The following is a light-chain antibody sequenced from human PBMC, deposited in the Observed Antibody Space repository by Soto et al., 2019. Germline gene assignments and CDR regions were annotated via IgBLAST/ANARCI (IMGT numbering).Light chain of an antibody. CDR3: LQHNSYPLT. CDR2: GAS. V-gene: IGKV1-17*03. CDR1: QDISNY. Sequence: DIQMTQSPSAMSASVGDRVTITCRASQDISNYLAWFRQKPGKVPTRLIYGASTLQSGVPSRFSGSGSGTEFTLTISSLQPEDFATYYCLQHNSYPLTFGGGTKVEIK. J-gene: IGKJ4*01.